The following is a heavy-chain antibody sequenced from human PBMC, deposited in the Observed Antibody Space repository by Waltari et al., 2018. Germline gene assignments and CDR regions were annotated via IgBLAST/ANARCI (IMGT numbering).Heavy chain of an antibody. CDR2: IYDSGST. CDR1: GGSISSGGYY. V-gene: IGHV4-31*03. D-gene: IGHD4-4*01. J-gene: IGHJ5*02. CDR3: AREMTTVTFNWFDP. Sequence: QVQLQESGPGLVKPSQTLSLTCTVSGGSISSGGYYWSWIRQHPGKGLEWIGYIYDSGSTYYNPSLKSRVTISVDTSKNQFSLKLSSVTAADTAVYYCAREMTTVTFNWFDPWGQGTLVTVSS.